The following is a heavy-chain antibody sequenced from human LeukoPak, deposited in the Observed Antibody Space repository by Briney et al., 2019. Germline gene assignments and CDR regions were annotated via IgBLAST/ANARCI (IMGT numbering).Heavy chain of an antibody. J-gene: IGHJ4*02. CDR1: GYTFTGYY. CDR2: INPNSGGT. Sequence: ASVKVSCKASGYTFTGYYMHWVRQAPGQGLEGMGRINPNSGGTNYAQKFQGRVTMTRDTSISTAYMELSRLRSDDTAVYYCARVRQVAGVAFYFDYWGQGTLVTVSS. V-gene: IGHV1-2*06. D-gene: IGHD6-19*01. CDR3: ARVRQVAGVAFYFDY.